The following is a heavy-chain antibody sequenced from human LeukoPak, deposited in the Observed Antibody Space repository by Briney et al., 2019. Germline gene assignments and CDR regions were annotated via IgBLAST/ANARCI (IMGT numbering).Heavy chain of an antibody. CDR1: GFTFSSYG. CDR2: ISYDGSNK. D-gene: IGHD6-19*01. Sequence: GRSLRLSCAASGFTFSSYGMHWVRQAPGKGLEWVAVISYDGSNKYYADSVKGRFTISRDNSKNTLYLQMNSLKTEDTAVYYCTKGRYTSGGFDYWGQGTLVTVSS. J-gene: IGHJ4*02. V-gene: IGHV3-30*18. CDR3: TKGRYTSGGFDY.